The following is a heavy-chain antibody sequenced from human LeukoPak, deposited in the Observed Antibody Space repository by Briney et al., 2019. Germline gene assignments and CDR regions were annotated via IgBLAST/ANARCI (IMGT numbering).Heavy chain of an antibody. V-gene: IGHV3-21*01. CDR1: GFIFSNYG. J-gene: IGHJ3*02. CDR2: ISSSSSYI. CDR3: ARDQSIVLMVYARVAFDI. Sequence: PGGSLRLSCAASGFIFSNYGMHWVRQAPGKGLEWVSSISSSSSYIYYADSVKGRFTISRDNAENSLYLQMNSLRAEDTAVYYCARDQSIVLMVYARVAFDIWGQGTMVTVSS. D-gene: IGHD2-8*01.